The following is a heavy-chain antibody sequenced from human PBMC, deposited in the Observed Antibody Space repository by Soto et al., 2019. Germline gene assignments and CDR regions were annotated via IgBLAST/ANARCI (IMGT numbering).Heavy chain of an antibody. CDR1: GGSFSGYY. J-gene: IGHJ6*02. Sequence: KTSETLSLTCAVYGGSFSGYYWSWIRQPPGKGLEWIGEINHSGSTNYNPSLKSRVTISVDTSKNQFSLKLSSVTAADTAVYYCARLGVVAATPRYYYYYGMDVWGQGTTVTVSS. D-gene: IGHD2-15*01. CDR3: ARLGVVAATPRYYYYYGMDV. CDR2: INHSGST. V-gene: IGHV4-34*01.